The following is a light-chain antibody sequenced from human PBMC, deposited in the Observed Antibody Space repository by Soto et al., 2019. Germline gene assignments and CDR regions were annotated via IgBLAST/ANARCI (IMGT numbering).Light chain of an antibody. Sequence: EIVLTQSPGTLSLSPGERATLSCRASQSVSSSYLAWYQQKPGQAPRLLIYGASSRATGIPDRFSGSGSGTDFALTISRLEPEDFAVYYCQQYGSSPTWTFGQGTKADI. V-gene: IGKV3-20*01. CDR3: QQYGSSPTWT. J-gene: IGKJ1*01. CDR1: QSVSSSY. CDR2: GAS.